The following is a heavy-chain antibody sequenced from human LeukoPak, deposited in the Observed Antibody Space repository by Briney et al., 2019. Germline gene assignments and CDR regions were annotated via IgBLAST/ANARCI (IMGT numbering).Heavy chain of an antibody. CDR3: ARYTAAAGTFNWFDP. CDR2: MNPNSGDT. V-gene: IGHV1-8*01. J-gene: IGHJ5*02. D-gene: IGHD6-13*01. CDR1: GYTFTSYD. Sequence: ASVKVSCKASGYTFTSYDINWVRQATGQGLGWMGWMNPNSGDTGYAQKFQGRVTMTRNTSISTAYMELSSLRSEDTAVYYCARYTAAAGTFNWFDPWGQGTLVTVSS.